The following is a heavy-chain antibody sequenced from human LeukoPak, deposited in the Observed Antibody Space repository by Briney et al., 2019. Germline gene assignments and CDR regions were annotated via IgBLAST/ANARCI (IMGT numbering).Heavy chain of an antibody. CDR3: ARHKRPPYDYVWGSYRPDAFDI. CDR2: IYPGDSDT. Sequence: GESLKISCKGSGYSFTSYWIGWVRQMPGKGLEWMGIIYPGDSDTRYSPSFQGQVTISADKSISTAYLQWSSLKASDTAMYYCARHKRPPYDYVWGSYRPDAFDIWGQGTMVTVSS. V-gene: IGHV5-51*01. CDR1: GYSFTSYW. D-gene: IGHD3-16*02. J-gene: IGHJ3*02.